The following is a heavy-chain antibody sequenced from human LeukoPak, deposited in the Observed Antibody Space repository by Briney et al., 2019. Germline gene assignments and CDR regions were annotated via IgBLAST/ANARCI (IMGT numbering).Heavy chain of an antibody. V-gene: IGHV3-48*03. CDR2: ISSSGSTI. D-gene: IGHD2/OR15-2a*01. J-gene: IGHJ4*02. CDR3: ARDRFYRLDY. Sequence: GSLRLPCAASGFTFSSYEMNWVRQAPGKGLEWVSYISSSGSTIYYADSVKGRFTISRDNAKNSLYLQMNSLRAEDTAVYYCARDRFYRLDYWGQGTLVTVSS. CDR1: GFTFSSYE.